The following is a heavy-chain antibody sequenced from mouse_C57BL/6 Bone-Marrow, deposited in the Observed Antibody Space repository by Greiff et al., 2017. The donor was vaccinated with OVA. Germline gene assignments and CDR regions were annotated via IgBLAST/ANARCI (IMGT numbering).Heavy chain of an antibody. CDR2: INPGSGGT. Sequence: QVQLQQSGAELVRPGTSVKVSCKASGYAFTNYLIEWVKQRPGQGLEWIGVINPGSGGTNYNEKFKGKATLTADKSSSTAYMQLSSLTSEDSAVYFCARNYYYGSSYWYFDVWGTGTTVTVSS. V-gene: IGHV1-54*01. CDR3: ARNYYYGSSYWYFDV. D-gene: IGHD1-1*01. CDR1: GYAFTNYL. J-gene: IGHJ1*03.